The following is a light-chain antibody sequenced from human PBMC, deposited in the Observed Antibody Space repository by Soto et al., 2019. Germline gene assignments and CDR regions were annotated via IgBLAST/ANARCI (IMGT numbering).Light chain of an antibody. CDR2: LNSDGSH. Sequence: QSVLTQSPSASASLGASVKLTCTLSSGHSNYAIAWHQQQPEKGPRYLMKLNSDGSHSKGDGIPDRFSGSSSGAERYLTISSLQSEDEADYSCQTWGTGIWVFGGGTKLTVL. J-gene: IGLJ3*02. V-gene: IGLV4-69*01. CDR1: SGHSNYA. CDR3: QTWGTGIWV.